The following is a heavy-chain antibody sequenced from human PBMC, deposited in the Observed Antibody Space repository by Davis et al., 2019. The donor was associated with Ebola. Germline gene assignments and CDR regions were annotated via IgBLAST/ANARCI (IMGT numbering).Heavy chain of an antibody. CDR2: INSDGSTT. CDR3: ARDRPLDVFFGDHYGMDV. V-gene: IGHV3-74*01. D-gene: IGHD3-16*01. J-gene: IGHJ6*02. Sequence: PGGSLRLSCAASGFTFSNYWMHWVRQAPGKGLVWLSRINSDGSTTGYAASAKGRFTISRDNAKNSLDLQMNSLRAEDTAVYYGARDRPLDVFFGDHYGMDVWGQGTTVTVSS. CDR1: GFTFSNYW.